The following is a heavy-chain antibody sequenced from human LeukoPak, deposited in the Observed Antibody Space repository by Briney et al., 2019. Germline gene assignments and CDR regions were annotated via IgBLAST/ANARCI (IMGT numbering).Heavy chain of an antibody. CDR1: KFTFSNYG. Sequence: AGRSLRLSCTASKFTFSNYGMQWVRQAPGKGLEWVAVVSSDGGTKYYADSVKGRFTISRDNSRNTMYLQMDSLRAEDTAVYYCARREGSGSYYYYYGMDVWGQGTTVTVSS. V-gene: IGHV3-30*03. CDR2: VSSDGGTK. D-gene: IGHD3-10*01. CDR3: ARREGSGSYYYYYGMDV. J-gene: IGHJ6*02.